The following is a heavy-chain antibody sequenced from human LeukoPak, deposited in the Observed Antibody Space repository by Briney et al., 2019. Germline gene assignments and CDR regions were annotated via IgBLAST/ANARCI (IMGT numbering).Heavy chain of an antibody. CDR3: ARAFQSLGGLSLPTY. D-gene: IGHD3-16*02. CDR2: IHPSTGNP. Sequence: RASMKVSCKASGYTFTNYAMNWVRQAPGQGLEWMGWIHPSTGNPTYAQGFTGRFVFSLDTSVSTTYLQISSLKAEDTAVYYCARAFQSLGGLSLPTYWGQGTLVTVSS. V-gene: IGHV7-4-1*02. J-gene: IGHJ4*02. CDR1: GYTFTNYA.